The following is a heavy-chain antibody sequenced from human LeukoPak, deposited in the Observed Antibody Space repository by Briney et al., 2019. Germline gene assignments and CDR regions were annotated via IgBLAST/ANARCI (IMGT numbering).Heavy chain of an antibody. CDR1: GYTFTSYA. CDR3: ARVRHYDSSGWELFDY. CDR2: INAGNGNT. J-gene: IGHJ4*02. V-gene: IGHV1-3*01. D-gene: IGHD3-22*01. Sequence: GASVKVSCKASGYTFTSYAMHWVRQAPGQRLEWMGWINAGNGNTKYSQKFQGRVTITRDTSASTAYMELSSLRSEDTAVYYCARVRHYDSSGWELFDYWGQGTLVTVSS.